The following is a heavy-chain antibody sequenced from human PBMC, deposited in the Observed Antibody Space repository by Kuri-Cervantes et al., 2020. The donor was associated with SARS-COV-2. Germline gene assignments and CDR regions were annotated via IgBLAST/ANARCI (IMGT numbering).Heavy chain of an antibody. Sequence: GESLKISCAASGFTFSSYWMSWVRQAPGKGLEWVANIKQDGSEKYYVDSVKGRFTISRDNAKNSLYLQMNSLRAEDTAVYYCAMKSTRNNHYDSSGSFDYWGQGTLVTVSS. J-gene: IGHJ4*02. CDR3: AMKSTRNNHYDSSGSFDY. CDR2: IKQDGSEK. V-gene: IGHV3-7*02. D-gene: IGHD3-22*01. CDR1: GFTFSSYW.